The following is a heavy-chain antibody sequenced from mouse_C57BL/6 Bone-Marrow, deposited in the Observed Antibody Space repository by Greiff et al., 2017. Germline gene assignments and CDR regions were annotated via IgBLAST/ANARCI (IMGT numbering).Heavy chain of an antibody. CDR3: AGGGGSSYGAMDY. J-gene: IGHJ4*01. CDR1: GYTFTSYW. V-gene: IGHV1-52*01. Sequence: QVQLQQPGAELVRPGSSVKLSCKASGYTFTSYWMHWVKQRPIQGLEWIGNIDPSDSETHYNQKFKDKATLTVDKSSSTAYVQLSSLTSEDSAVYYCAGGGGSSYGAMDYWGQGTSVTVSS. D-gene: IGHD1-1*01. CDR2: IDPSDSET.